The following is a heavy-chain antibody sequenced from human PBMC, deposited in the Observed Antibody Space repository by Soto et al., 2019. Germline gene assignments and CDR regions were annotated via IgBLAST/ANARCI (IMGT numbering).Heavy chain of an antibody. D-gene: IGHD3-22*01. Sequence: QVQLVQSGAEVKKPGSSVKVSCKAPGGTFSSYAISWVRQAPGQGLEWMGGIIPIFGTANYAQKFQGRVTITADESTSTAYMELSSLRSEYTAVYYCARVGYYYDSSGYSVPLDYWGQGTLVTVSS. CDR2: IIPIFGTA. CDR1: GGTFSSYA. J-gene: IGHJ4*02. V-gene: IGHV1-69*01. CDR3: ARVGYYYDSSGYSVPLDY.